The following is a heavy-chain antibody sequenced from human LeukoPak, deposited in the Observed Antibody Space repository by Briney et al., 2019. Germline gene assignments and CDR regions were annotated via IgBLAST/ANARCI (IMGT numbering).Heavy chain of an antibody. CDR3: ARDEYCSSTSCYGEAFDI. CDR2: IYYSGST. V-gene: IGHV4-59*01. D-gene: IGHD2-2*01. CDR1: SGSINSNY. Sequence: SETLSLTCTVSSGSINSNYWSWIRQPPGKGLEWIGYIYYSGSTNYNPSLKSRVTISVDTSKNQFSLKLSSVTAADTAVYYCARDEYCSSTSCYGEAFDIWGQGTMVAVSS. J-gene: IGHJ3*02.